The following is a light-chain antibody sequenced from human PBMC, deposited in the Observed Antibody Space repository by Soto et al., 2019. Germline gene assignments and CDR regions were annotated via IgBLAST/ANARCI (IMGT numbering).Light chain of an antibody. Sequence: VVLTQSPVTLSLSPGERATLSWRASHSFRGLLAWYQQKPGRAPRLLIYDAYNRATGIPPRFSGSGSGTDFTLTISRLEPEDFAVNYCQQYGSSHRITFGQGTRLEIK. CDR1: HSFRGL. CDR3: QQYGSSHRIT. CDR2: DAY. V-gene: IGKV3-20*01. J-gene: IGKJ5*01.